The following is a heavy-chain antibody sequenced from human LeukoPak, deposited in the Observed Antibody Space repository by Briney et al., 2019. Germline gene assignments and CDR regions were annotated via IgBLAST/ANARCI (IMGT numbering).Heavy chain of an antibody. CDR3: ARHDNDDDFDY. CDR1: GYTFTNNY. V-gene: IGHV7-4-1*02. Sequence: ASVKVSCKASGYTFTNNYLHWVRQAPGQGLEWMGWINMYTANPAYAQGFTERFVFSLDTSVTTAYLQISNLKTEDTAVYYCARHDNDDDFDYWGQGTLVTVSS. CDR2: INMYTANP. J-gene: IGHJ4*02. D-gene: IGHD3-16*01.